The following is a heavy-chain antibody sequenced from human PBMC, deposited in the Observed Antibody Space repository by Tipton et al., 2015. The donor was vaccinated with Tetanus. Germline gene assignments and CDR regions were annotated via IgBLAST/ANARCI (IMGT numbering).Heavy chain of an antibody. D-gene: IGHD6-13*01. CDR3: ARGRQRLVPAGFDL. V-gene: IGHV4-4*07. CDR2: INTSGSS. J-gene: IGHJ5*02. CDR1: GGSISSYY. Sequence: TLSLTCTVSGGSISSYYWSWIRQSAAMGLEWIGRINTSGSSDYNPSLKGRVTISIGTSNNQFSLKLNSVTAADSAVYYCARGRQRLVPAGFDLWGQGTLVTVSS.